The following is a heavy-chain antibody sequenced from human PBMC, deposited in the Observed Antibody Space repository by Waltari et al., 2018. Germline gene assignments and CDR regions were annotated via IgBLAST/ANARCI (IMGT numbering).Heavy chain of an antibody. CDR3: ARLMLSHPENGMDV. D-gene: IGHD3-10*02. CDR1: GFAFSNYW. J-gene: IGHJ6*02. CDR2: ISGDGTSI. Sequence: EVQLVESGGGFFQPGGSLRLSCEASGFAFSNYWIHWVRQAPGRGREWVARISGDGTSISNADSVWGRFSISRDNYKNTGYLQIHSLRAEDTAVFYCARLMLSHPENGMDVWGQGTSVTVS. V-gene: IGHV3-74*01.